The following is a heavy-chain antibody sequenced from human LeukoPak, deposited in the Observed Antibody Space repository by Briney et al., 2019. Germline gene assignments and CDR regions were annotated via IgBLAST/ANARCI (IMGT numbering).Heavy chain of an antibody. J-gene: IGHJ4*02. CDR3: ARLLSEVGAPDY. CDR1: GGSISSSSYS. CDR2: IYYSGST. Sequence: YPSETLSLTCTVSGGSISSSSYSWGWIRQPPGKGLEWIGSIYYSGSTYYNPSLKSRVTISVDTSKNQFSLKLSSVTAADTAVYYCARLLSEVGAPDYWGQGTLVTVSS. D-gene: IGHD1-26*01. V-gene: IGHV4-39*01.